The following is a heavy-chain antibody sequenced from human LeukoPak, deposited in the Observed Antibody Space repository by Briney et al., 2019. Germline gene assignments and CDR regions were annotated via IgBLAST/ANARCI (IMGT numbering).Heavy chain of an antibody. CDR1: GDNFNNYA. V-gene: IGHV1-69*04. D-gene: IGHD3/OR15-3a*01. J-gene: IGHJ3*02. CDR3: ARRTDAVDDAFDI. CDR2: IIPALDRA. Sequence: GASVKVSCKASGDNFNNYAVNWVQQAPGQGLQWMGRIIPALDRANYAHNFQGRLTITADKSTKTAYMELSSLQSEDTGLYFCARRTDAVDDAFDIWGQGTMLIVSS.